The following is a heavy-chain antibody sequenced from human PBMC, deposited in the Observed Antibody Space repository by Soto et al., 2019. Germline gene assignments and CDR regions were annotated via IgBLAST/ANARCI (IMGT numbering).Heavy chain of an antibody. CDR2: IYYSGST. J-gene: IGHJ4*02. CDR3: ARFRGSDFDY. CDR1: GGSISSYY. Sequence: SETLSLTCTVSGGSISSYYWSWIRQPPGKGLEWIGYIYYSGSTNHNPSLKSRVTISVDTSKNQFSLKLSSVTAADTAVYYCARFRGSDFDYGGQGTLVTVSS. V-gene: IGHV4-59*01.